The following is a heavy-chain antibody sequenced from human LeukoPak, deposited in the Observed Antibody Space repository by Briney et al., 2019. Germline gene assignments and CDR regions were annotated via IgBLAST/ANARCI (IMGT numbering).Heavy chain of an antibody. CDR2: IYSGGST. CDR3: ARDRDFSFDY. V-gene: IGHV3-53*01. Sequence: PGGSLRLSCAASGFTVSNNYMSWVRQAPGKGLEWVSVIYSGGSTYYADFVKGRFTISRDNSKNTLYLQMNSLRAEDTAVYYCARDRDFSFDYWGQGTLVTVSS. J-gene: IGHJ4*02. CDR1: GFTVSNNY.